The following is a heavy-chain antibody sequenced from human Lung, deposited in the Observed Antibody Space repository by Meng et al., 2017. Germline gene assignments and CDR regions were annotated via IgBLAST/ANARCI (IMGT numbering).Heavy chain of an antibody. CDR2: INHSGST. CDR1: GGSLSDDY. J-gene: IGHJ4*02. Sequence: VQVRQWGQVRLKSSKTLSLTCVVSGGSLSDDYWSWIRQPPGKGLEWIGEINHSGSTNYNPSLESRATISVDTSQNNLSLKLSSVTAADSAVYYCARGPTTMAHDFDYWGQGTLVTVSS. V-gene: IGHV4-34*01. CDR3: ARGPTTMAHDFDY. D-gene: IGHD4-11*01.